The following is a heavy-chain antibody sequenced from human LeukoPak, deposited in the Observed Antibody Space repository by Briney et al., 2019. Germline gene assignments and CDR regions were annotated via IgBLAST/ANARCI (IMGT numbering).Heavy chain of an antibody. Sequence: PSETLSLTCTVSGGSISSSSYYWGWIRQPPGKGLEWIGSIYYSGSTYYNPSLKSRVTISVDTSKNQFSLKLSSVTAADTAVYYCASAGRDGYNFDYWGQGTLVTVSS. V-gene: IGHV4-39*07. CDR3: ASAGRDGYNFDY. D-gene: IGHD5-24*01. CDR2: IYYSGST. CDR1: GGSISSSSYY. J-gene: IGHJ4*02.